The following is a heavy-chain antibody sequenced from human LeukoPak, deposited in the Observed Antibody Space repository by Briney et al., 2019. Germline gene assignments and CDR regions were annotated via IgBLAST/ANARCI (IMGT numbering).Heavy chain of an antibody. Sequence: SETLSLTCTVSGGSISTGSDYWGWVRQPPGKGLEWIGSIYYNGNTYYNPSLKSRVTMSVDTSKNQLSLKLTSVTAADTAVYYCARSPSYYYADFWGQGTLVTVSS. J-gene: IGHJ4*02. CDR3: ARSPSYYYADF. V-gene: IGHV4-39*07. CDR1: GGSISTGSDY. CDR2: IYYNGNT. D-gene: IGHD3-10*01.